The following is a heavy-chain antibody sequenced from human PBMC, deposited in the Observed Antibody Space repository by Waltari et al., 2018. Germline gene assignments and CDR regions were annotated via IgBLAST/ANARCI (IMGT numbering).Heavy chain of an antibody. CDR1: GGPFRSRSTN. V-gene: IGHV4-39*07. CDR2: IYYSGST. J-gene: IGHJ6*02. CDR3: ARDGMVQAVYYYYGMDV. D-gene: IGHD3-10*01. Sequence: QLQLQESGPGLVKPSETLSLTCTVSGGPFRSRSTNGGWIRQPPGKGLEWIGSIYYSGSTYYNPSLKSRVTISVDTSKNQFSLKLSSVTAADTAVYYCARDGMVQAVYYYYGMDVWGQGTTVTVSS.